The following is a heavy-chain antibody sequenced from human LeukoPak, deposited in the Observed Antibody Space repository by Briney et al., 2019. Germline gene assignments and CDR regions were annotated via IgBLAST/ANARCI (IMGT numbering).Heavy chain of an antibody. CDR2: ISGSSGTI. V-gene: IGHV3-48*01. CDR1: GFTFSRHS. D-gene: IGHD3-10*01. CDR3: ARVSIVDYYASGSYQHFDF. J-gene: IGHJ4*02. Sequence: GGSLRLSCAASGFTFSRHSMNWVRQAPGKGLEWVSYISGSSGTIYYADSVKGRFTISRDIAKNSLYLLMNSLRAEDTAVYYCARVSIVDYYASGSYQHFDFWGQGTLVTVSS.